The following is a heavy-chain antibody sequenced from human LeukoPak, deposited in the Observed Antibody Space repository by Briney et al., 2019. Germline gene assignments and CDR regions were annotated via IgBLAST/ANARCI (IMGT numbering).Heavy chain of an antibody. CDR2: IIPIFGTA. CDR3: ARDLGPSRFDP. Sequence: SVKVSCKASGYTFTSYALHWVRQAPGQGLEWMGGIIPIFGTANYAQKFQGRVTITADESTSTAYMELSSLRSEDTAVYYCARDLGPSRFDPWGQGTLVTVSS. CDR1: GYTFTSYA. J-gene: IGHJ5*02. D-gene: IGHD3-10*01. V-gene: IGHV1-69*13.